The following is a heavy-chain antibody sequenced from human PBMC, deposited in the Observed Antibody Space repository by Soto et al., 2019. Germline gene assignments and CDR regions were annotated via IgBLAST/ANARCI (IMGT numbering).Heavy chain of an antibody. CDR3: AHSPPWFGEYGAFGY. V-gene: IGHV2-5*02. D-gene: IGHD3-10*01. Sequence: TLSLTCTVSGGSISSCYWPWFRHPPGKALEWLALIYWDDDKRYSPSLKSRLTITKDTSKNQVVLTMTNMDPVDTATYYCAHSPPWFGEYGAFGYWGQGTLVTVS. CDR1: GGSISSCYWP. J-gene: IGHJ4*02. CDR2: IYWDDDK.